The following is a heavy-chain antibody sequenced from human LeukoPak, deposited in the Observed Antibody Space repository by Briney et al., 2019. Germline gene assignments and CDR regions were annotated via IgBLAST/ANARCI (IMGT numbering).Heavy chain of an antibody. CDR3: ARVGSSAIEQPIDY. J-gene: IGHJ4*02. V-gene: IGHV3-11*01. Sequence: GVSLRRSCAASGFTFSDYYMSWIRQAPGKGLEWVSYISSSGSTIYYADSVKGRFTISRDNAKNSLYLQMNSLRAEDTAVYYCARVGSSAIEQPIDYWGQGTQVTVSS. D-gene: IGHD3-10*01. CDR1: GFTFSDYY. CDR2: ISSSGSTI.